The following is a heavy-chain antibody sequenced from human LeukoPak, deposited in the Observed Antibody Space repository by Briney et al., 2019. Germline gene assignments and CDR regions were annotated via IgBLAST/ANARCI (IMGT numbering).Heavy chain of an antibody. CDR2: MSPNSGDT. CDR3: ATINVLLWFGESSVDY. V-gene: IGHV1-8*02. CDR1: GYTFTGYY. J-gene: IGHJ4*02. Sequence: ASVKVSCKASGYTFTGYYMHWVRQAPGQGLEWMGWMSPNSGDTDYPQKFQGRVIMTRNTSISTAYMELSSLRSEDTAVYYCATINVLLWFGESSVDYWGQGTLVTVSS. D-gene: IGHD3-10*01.